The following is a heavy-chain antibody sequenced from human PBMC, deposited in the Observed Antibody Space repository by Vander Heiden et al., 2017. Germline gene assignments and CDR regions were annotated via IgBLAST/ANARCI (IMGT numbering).Heavy chain of an antibody. CDR1: GFTFGDYA. Sequence: EVQLVEAGGGLVQPGRSLRLSCTASGFTFGDYAMGWFRQAPGKGLEWVGFIRSKAYGGTTEYAASVKGRVTISRDDSKSIAYLQMNSLKTEDTAVYYCTYHVLRVWEWLPNAFDIWGQGTMVTVSS. CDR2: IRSKAYGGTT. D-gene: IGHD3-3*01. CDR3: TYHVLRVWEWLPNAFDI. V-gene: IGHV3-49*03. J-gene: IGHJ3*02.